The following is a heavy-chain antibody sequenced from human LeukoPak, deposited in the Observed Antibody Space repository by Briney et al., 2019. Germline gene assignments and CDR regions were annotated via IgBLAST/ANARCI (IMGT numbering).Heavy chain of an antibody. CDR2: ISYIGST. CDR1: GDSFSSHY. Sequence: MPSETLSLTCVVSGDSFSSHYWTWIRQSPGKGLEWIGYISYIGSTNYNPSLKSRVTISIDTSKNQFSLKLRSVTAADTAAYYCARDLVTVTKGFDIWGQGTMVSVSS. CDR3: ARDLVTVTKGFDI. J-gene: IGHJ3*02. D-gene: IGHD4-17*01. V-gene: IGHV4-59*11.